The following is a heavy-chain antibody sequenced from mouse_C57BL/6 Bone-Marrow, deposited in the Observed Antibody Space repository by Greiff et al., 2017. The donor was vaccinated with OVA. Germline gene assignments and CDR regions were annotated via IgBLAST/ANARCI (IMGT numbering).Heavy chain of an antibody. V-gene: IGHV1-82*01. CDR2: IYPGDGDT. Sequence: VQPQQSGPELVKPGASVKISCKASGYAFSSSWMNWVKQRPGKGLEWIGRIYPGDGDTNYNGKFKGKATLTADKSSSTAYMQLSSLTSEDSAVYFCARGDYGGYYAMDYWGQGTSVTVSS. CDR1: GYAFSSSW. J-gene: IGHJ4*01. CDR3: ARGDYGGYYAMDY. D-gene: IGHD2-4*01.